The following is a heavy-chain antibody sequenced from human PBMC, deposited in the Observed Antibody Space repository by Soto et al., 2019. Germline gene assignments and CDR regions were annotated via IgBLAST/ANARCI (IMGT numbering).Heavy chain of an antibody. J-gene: IGHJ4*02. D-gene: IGHD3-22*01. CDR2: INPYNGNR. CDR3: ARDRLRGFDSSGFYS. CDR1: GYSFSYYG. V-gene: IGHV1-18*04. Sequence: QVQLVQSGAELRKPGASVKVSCQTFGYSFSYYGVNWVRQAPGQGLEWMGWINPYNGNRNYAQKFEDRVTMTAAASTTTLYLELRSLKSDDTAIYYSARDRLRGFDSSGFYSWGQGTLVTVSS.